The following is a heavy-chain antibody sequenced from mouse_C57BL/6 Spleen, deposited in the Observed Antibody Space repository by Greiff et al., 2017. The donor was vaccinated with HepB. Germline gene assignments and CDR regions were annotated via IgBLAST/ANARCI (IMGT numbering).Heavy chain of an antibody. V-gene: IGHV5-6*01. CDR1: GFTFSSYG. J-gene: IGHJ3*01. Sequence: EVKLMESGGDLVKPGGSLKLSCAASGFTFSSYGMSWVRQTPDKRLEWVATISSGGSYTYYPDSVKGRFTISRDNAKNTLYLQMSSLKSEDTAMYYCARPYYSNSWFAYWGQGTLVTVSA. D-gene: IGHD2-5*01. CDR3: ARPYYSNSWFAY. CDR2: ISSGGSYT.